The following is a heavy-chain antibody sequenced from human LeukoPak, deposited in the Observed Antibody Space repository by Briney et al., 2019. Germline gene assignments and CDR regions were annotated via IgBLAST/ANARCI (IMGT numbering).Heavy chain of an antibody. V-gene: IGHV4-4*02. D-gene: IGHD5-18*01. J-gene: IGHJ4*02. CDR2: IYHSGST. Sequence: SGTLSLTCAVSGGSISSSNWWSWVRQPPGKGLEWIGEIYHSGSTNYNPSLKSRVTMSVDTSKNQFSLKLSSVTAADTAVYYCARVLYSYGPFDYWGQGTLVTVSS. CDR1: GGSISSSNW. CDR3: ARVLYSYGPFDY.